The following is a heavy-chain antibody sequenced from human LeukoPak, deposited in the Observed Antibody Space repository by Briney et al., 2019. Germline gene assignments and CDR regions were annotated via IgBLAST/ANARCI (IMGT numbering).Heavy chain of an antibody. CDR3: AKSGGYGLIDY. Sequence: SSETLSLTCTVSGASISGSGYYWGWIRQPPGKGLEWIGNIYDSGSTYYNASLQSRVTISIDTSKNQFSLRLSSVTAADTAMYYCAKSGGYGLIDYWGQGTLVTVSS. CDR1: GASISGSGYY. J-gene: IGHJ4*02. CDR2: IYDSGST. V-gene: IGHV4-39*01. D-gene: IGHD1-26*01.